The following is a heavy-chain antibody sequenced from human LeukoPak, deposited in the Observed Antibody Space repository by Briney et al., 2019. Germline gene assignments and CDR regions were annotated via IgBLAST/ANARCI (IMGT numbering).Heavy chain of an antibody. CDR2: ISYDGSNK. CDR3: AKDRIHYDSSGYPPDY. D-gene: IGHD3-22*01. CDR1: GFTFSSYG. J-gene: IGHJ4*02. V-gene: IGHV3-30*18. Sequence: GGPLRLSCAASGFTFSSYGMHWVRQAPGKGLEWVAVISYDGSNKYYADSVKGRFTISRDNSKNTLYLQMNSLRAEDTAVYYCAKDRIHYDSSGYPPDYWGQGTLVTVSS.